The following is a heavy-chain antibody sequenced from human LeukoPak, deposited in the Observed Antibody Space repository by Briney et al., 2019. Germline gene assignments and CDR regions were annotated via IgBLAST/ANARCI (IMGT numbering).Heavy chain of an antibody. CDR2: INWNSDSI. CDR3: AINGGGDSGYGNFDY. V-gene: IGHV3-9*01. J-gene: IGHJ4*02. Sequence: GGSLRLSCAVSGFTFDDYAMHWVRQVPGKGLEWVSGINWNSDSIGYADSVKGRFTTSRDNAKNSLYLQMNSLRAEDAAFYYCAINGGGDSGYGNFDYWGQGTLVTVSS. D-gene: IGHD5-12*01. CDR1: GFTFDDYA.